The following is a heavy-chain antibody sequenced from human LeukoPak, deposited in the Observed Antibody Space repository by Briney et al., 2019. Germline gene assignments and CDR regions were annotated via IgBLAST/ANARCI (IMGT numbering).Heavy chain of an antibody. D-gene: IGHD3-10*01. V-gene: IGHV1-24*01. CDR2: FDPEDGET. CDR3: ATLESGSNYEDY. J-gene: IGHJ4*02. CDR1: GYTLTELS. Sequence: ASVKVSCKVSGYTLTELSMHWVRQAPGKGLEWMGGFDPEDGETIYAQKFQGRVTMTEDTSTDTAYMELSSLRSEDTAVYYCATLESGSNYEDYWGQGTLVTVSS.